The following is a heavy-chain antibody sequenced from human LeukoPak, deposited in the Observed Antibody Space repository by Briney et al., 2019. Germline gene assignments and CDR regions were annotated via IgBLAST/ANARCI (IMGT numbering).Heavy chain of an antibody. CDR1: GFTFSGYW. CDR2: INTDGSGT. D-gene: IGHD5-24*01. J-gene: IGHJ6*03. CDR3: ARLASTPVTRYYYYMDL. Sequence: GGSLRLSCAASGFTFSGYWMHWVRQAPGKGLVWLSRINTDGSGTSYADSVRGRFTISRDNAKNTLFLQMNSLTDEDTAVYYCARLASTPVTRYYYYMDLWGKGTTVTVSS. V-gene: IGHV3-74*01.